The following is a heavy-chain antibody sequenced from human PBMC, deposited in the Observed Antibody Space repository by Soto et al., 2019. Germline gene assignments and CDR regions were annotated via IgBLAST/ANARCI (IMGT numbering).Heavy chain of an antibody. CDR3: AKVVEWLLIKNYFDY. V-gene: IGHV3-23*01. Sequence: GSLRLSCAASGFTFSSYAMSWVRQAPGKGLEWVSAISGSGGSTYYADSVKGRFTISRDNSKNTLYLQMNSLRAEDTAVYYCAKVVEWLLIKNYFDYWGQGTLVTLSS. CDR1: GFTFSSYA. CDR2: ISGSGGST. J-gene: IGHJ4*02. D-gene: IGHD3-3*01.